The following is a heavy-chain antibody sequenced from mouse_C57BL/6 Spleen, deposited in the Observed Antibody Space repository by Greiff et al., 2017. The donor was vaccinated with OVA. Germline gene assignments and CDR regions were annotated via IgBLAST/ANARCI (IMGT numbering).Heavy chain of an antibody. CDR1: GFTFSSYA. J-gene: IGHJ1*03. V-gene: IGHV5-9-1*02. Sequence: EVQLVESGEGLVKPGGSLKLSCAASGFTFSSYAMSWVRQTPEKRLEWVAYISSGGDYIYYADTVKGRFTISRDNARNTLYLQMSSLKSEDTAMYYCTREGGSSPYWYFDVWGTGTTVTVSS. D-gene: IGHD1-1*01. CDR2: ISSGGDYI. CDR3: TREGGSSPYWYFDV.